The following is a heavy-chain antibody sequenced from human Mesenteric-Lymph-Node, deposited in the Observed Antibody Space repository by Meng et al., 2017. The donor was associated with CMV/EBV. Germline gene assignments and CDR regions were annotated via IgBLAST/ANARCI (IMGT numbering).Heavy chain of an antibody. CDR1: GFTFSDHY. Sequence: GESLKISCAASGFTFSDHYMTWIRQAPGKGLEWISYISSSGSFIYYADSVKGRFTISRDNAKKSLYLQMNSLRAEDTAVYYCARDLEGPVNTIFGVVIPSYYYYYYGMDVWGQGTTVTVSS. J-gene: IGHJ6*02. CDR2: ISSSGSFI. CDR3: ARDLEGPVNTIFGVVIPSYYYYYYGMDV. V-gene: IGHV3-11*01. D-gene: IGHD3-3*01.